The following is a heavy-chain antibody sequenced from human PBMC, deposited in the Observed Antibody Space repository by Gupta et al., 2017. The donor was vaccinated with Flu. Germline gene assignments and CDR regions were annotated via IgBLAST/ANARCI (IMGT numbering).Heavy chain of an antibody. Sequence: QVKLVQSGAESSQPGASVTVSCNAAGFTLANFSIHSVRQATGQGLEWLGVIKLGSAVHPSAGRTSNAEKFQGRVTMTGDTSTTTAYMEVSGLASEDTDVYYWARSDSPGYTSTVFYYYGMDVWGQGTTVTVSS. CDR3: ARSDSPGYTSTVFYYYGMDV. D-gene: IGHD5-18*01. CDR1: GFTLANFS. CDR2: IKLGSAVHPSAGRT. V-gene: IGHV1-46*01. J-gene: IGHJ6*02.